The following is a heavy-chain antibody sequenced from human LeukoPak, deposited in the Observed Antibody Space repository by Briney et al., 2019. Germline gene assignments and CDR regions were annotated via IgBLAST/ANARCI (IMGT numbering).Heavy chain of an antibody. CDR3: ATDRGSSWYYFDS. CDR1: GYTFTELS. D-gene: IGHD6-13*01. J-gene: IGHJ4*02. V-gene: IGHV1-24*01. CDR2: FDPEDGET. Sequence: ASVKVSCKVSGYTFTELSIHWVRQAPGKGLEWMGGFDPEDGETIYAQKFQGRVTMTEDTSTDTAYMELSSLRSEDTAVYFCATDRGSSWYYFDSWGQGTLVTVSS.